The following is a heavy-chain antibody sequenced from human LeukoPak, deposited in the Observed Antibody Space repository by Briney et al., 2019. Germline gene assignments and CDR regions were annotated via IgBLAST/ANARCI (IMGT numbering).Heavy chain of an antibody. CDR2: INNDGRTT. CDR1: GFTFSGYW. D-gene: IGHD3-22*01. V-gene: IGHV3-74*01. CDR3: ARSHSSAYDY. Sequence: GGSLRLSCAASGFTFSGYWMHWVRQAPGKGLVWVSRINNDGRTTTYADSVKGRFTISRDNAKNTLYLQMNSLRAEDTAVYYCARSHSSAYDYWGQGTLVTVSS. J-gene: IGHJ4*02.